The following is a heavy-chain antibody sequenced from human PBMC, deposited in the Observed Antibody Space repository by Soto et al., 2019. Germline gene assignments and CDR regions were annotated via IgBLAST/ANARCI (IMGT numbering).Heavy chain of an antibody. CDR3: ARGGGSTKVDY. J-gene: IGHJ4*02. CDR2: TSNSGST. Sequence: QVQLQQSGPGLVKHSQTLSLTCTVSGGSIPSSGYYWSWIRQHPGEGLEWIGFTSNSGSTSYHPSLRSRVTISVGTSSSQFLPTLGPMAAAGTAVYYCARGGGSTKVDYWGQGTMVTVSP. CDR1: GGSIPSSGYY. V-gene: IGHV4-31*03. D-gene: IGHD2-2*01.